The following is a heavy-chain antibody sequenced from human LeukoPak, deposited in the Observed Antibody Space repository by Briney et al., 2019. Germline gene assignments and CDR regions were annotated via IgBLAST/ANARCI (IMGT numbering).Heavy chain of an antibody. V-gene: IGHV3-23*01. J-gene: IGHJ4*02. Sequence: GGSLRLSCAASGFTFSSYSMNWVRQAPGKGLEWVSAISGSGGSTYYADSVKGRFTISRDNSKNTLYLQMNSLRAEDTAVYYCAKNPKYDYGDYGGYYFDYWGQGTLVTVSS. CDR3: AKNPKYDYGDYGGYYFDY. D-gene: IGHD4-17*01. CDR1: GFTFSSYS. CDR2: ISGSGGST.